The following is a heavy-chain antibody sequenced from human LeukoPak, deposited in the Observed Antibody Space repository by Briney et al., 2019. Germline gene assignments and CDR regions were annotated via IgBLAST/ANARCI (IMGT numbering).Heavy chain of an antibody. CDR2: ISSSSSTI. V-gene: IGHV3-48*01. CDR1: GFTVSSNY. J-gene: IGHJ4*02. Sequence: GGSLRLSCAASGFTVSSNYMSWVRQAPGKGLEWVSYISSSSSTIYYADSVKGRFTISRDNAKNSLYLQMNSLRAEDTAVYYCARRFAPGSGSHTPTSDYWGQGTLVTVSS. CDR3: ARRFAPGSGSHTPTSDY. D-gene: IGHD3-10*01.